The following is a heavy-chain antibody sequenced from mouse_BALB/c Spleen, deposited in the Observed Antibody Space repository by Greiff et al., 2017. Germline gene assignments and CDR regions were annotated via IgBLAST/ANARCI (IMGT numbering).Heavy chain of an antibody. D-gene: IGHD2-1*01. J-gene: IGHJ2*01. CDR2: ISSGGSYT. Sequence: EVQGVESGGGLVKPGGSLKLSCAASGFTFSSYAMSWVRQSPEKRLEWVAEISSGGSYTYYPDTVTGRFTISRDNAKNTLYLEMSSLRSEDTAMYYCAREGRNGNFFDYWGQGTTLTVSS. CDR3: AREGRNGNFFDY. V-gene: IGHV5-9-4*01. CDR1: GFTFSSYA.